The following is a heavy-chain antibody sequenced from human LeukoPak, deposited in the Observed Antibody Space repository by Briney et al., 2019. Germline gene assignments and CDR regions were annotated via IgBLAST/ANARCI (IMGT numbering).Heavy chain of an antibody. Sequence: ASVKVSCKASGYTFTSYYMHWVRQAPGQGLEWMGWISAYNGNTNYAQKLQGRVTMTTDTSTSTAYMELRSLRSDDTAVYYCARGGVDTAMVYFDYWGQGTLVTVSS. CDR1: GYTFTSYY. J-gene: IGHJ4*02. V-gene: IGHV1-18*04. CDR3: ARGGVDTAMVYFDY. D-gene: IGHD5-18*01. CDR2: ISAYNGNT.